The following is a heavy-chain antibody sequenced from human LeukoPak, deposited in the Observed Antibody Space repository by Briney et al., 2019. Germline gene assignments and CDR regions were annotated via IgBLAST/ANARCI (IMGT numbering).Heavy chain of an antibody. J-gene: IGHJ4*02. V-gene: IGHV4-59*01. D-gene: IGHD3-10*01. Sequence: SETLSLTCTVSGGSISSYYWSWIRQPPGKGLEWIGYIYYSGSTNYNPSLKSQVTISVDTSKNQFSLKLSSVTAADTAVYYCARDAYGSGSYSDWGQGTLVTVSS. CDR1: GGSISSYY. CDR3: ARDAYGSGSYSD. CDR2: IYYSGST.